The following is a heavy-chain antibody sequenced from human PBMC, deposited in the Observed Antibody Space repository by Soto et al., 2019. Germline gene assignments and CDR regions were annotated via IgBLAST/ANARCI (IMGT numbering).Heavy chain of an antibody. J-gene: IGHJ4*02. Sequence: GGSLRLSCAASGFTVSSNYMSWVRQAPGKGLEWVSVICSGGSTYYADSVKGRFTISRDNSKNTLYLQMNSLRAEDTAVYYCARAHYGDYYSDYWGQGTLVTVSS. V-gene: IGHV3-53*01. CDR3: ARAHYGDYYSDY. D-gene: IGHD4-17*01. CDR1: GFTVSSNY. CDR2: ICSGGST.